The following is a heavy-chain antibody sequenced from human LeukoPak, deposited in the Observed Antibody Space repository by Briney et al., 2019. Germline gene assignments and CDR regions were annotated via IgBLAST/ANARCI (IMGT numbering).Heavy chain of an antibody. V-gene: IGHV3-7*01. CDR1: GFTLTNYW. CDR3: ARDLVVVPAGDWFDP. J-gene: IGHJ5*02. CDR2: IKQDGSEK. D-gene: IGHD2-2*01. Sequence: PGGSLRLSCAASGFTLTNYWMAWVRQAPGRGLEWVANIKQDGSEKYYVDSVKGRFTISRDNAKNSLYLQMNSLRVEDTAVYYCARDLVVVPAGDWFDPWGQGTLVTVSA.